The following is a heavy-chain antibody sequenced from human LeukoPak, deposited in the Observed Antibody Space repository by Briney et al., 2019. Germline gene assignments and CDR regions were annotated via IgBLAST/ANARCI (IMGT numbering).Heavy chain of an antibody. D-gene: IGHD3-10*01. CDR1: GGSISSSSYY. J-gene: IGHJ6*03. V-gene: IGHV4-39*07. CDR3: ARAVYYGSGSYYHYYMDV. Sequence: SETLSLTCTVSGGSISSSSYYWGRIRQPPGKGLEWIGSIYYSGSTYYNPSLKSRVTISVDTSKNQFSLKLSSVTAADTAVYYCARAVYYGSGSYYHYYMDVWGKGTTVTVSS. CDR2: IYYSGST.